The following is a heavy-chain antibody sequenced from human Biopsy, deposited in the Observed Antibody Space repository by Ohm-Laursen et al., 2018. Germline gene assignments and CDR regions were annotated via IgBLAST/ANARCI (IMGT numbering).Heavy chain of an antibody. CDR2: IIAVSGLV. J-gene: IGHJ4*02. CDR3: ATPFQCYDSWGGYPPFDH. D-gene: IGHD3-3*01. V-gene: IGHV1-69*10. CDR1: RGTFSNYA. Sequence: GASVKVSCKASRGTFSNYAISWVRQAPGEGLEWMGGIIAVSGLVNYAPKFQGRVSITADKSTTTAYMELSNLKSEDTAVYYCATPFQCYDSWGGYPPFDHWGQGTLVTVSS.